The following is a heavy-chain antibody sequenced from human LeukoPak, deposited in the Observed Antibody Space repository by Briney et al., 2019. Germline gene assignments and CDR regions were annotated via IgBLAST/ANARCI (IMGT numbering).Heavy chain of an antibody. V-gene: IGHV4-59*01. CDR3: AREYRRVTGKSPGIDY. D-gene: IGHD2-21*02. J-gene: IGHJ4*02. CDR2: IYYSGST. Sequence: SETLSLTCTVSGGSISSYYWSWIRQPPGKGLEWIGYIYYSGSTNYNPSLKSRVTISVDTSKNQFSLKLSSVTAADTAVYYCAREYRRVTGKSPGIDYWGKGTLATVSS. CDR1: GGSISSYY.